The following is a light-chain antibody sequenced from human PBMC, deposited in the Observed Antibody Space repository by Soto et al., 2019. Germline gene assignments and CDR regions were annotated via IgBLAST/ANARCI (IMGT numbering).Light chain of an antibody. V-gene: IGKV3-20*01. J-gene: IGKJ1*01. Sequence: EFVLTQSPGTLSLSPGERATLSCRASQSIGSNYLAWYQQKPGQAPRLLIYGASKRATGIPDRFSGSGSGAEFTLTISRLEPEDFASYYCQQHDTSLTWTFGQGTKVDIK. CDR2: GAS. CDR3: QQHDTSLTWT. CDR1: QSIGSNY.